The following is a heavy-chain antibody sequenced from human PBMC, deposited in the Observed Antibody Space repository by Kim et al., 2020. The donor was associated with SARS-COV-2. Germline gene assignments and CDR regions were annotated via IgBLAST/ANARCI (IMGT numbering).Heavy chain of an antibody. J-gene: IGHJ4*02. V-gene: IGHV2-26*01. CDR3: ARIPLRGYAYYFDY. D-gene: IGHD1-1*01. Sequence: STSLKSRLTISKDTSKSQVVLTMTNMDPVDTATYYCARIPLRGYAYYFDYWGQGTLVTVSS.